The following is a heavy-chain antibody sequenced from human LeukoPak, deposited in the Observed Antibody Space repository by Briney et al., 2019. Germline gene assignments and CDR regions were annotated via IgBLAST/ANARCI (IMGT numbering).Heavy chain of an antibody. D-gene: IGHD6-19*01. CDR3: ASQGYSSGY. CDR1: GGSISSYY. CDR2: IYYSGST. Sequence: SETLSLTCTVSGGSISSYYWSWIRQPPGKGLEWIGYIYYSGSTNYNPSLKSRVTISVDTSKNQFSLKLSSVTAADTAVYYCASQGYSSGYWGQGTLVTVSS. V-gene: IGHV4-59*08. J-gene: IGHJ4*02.